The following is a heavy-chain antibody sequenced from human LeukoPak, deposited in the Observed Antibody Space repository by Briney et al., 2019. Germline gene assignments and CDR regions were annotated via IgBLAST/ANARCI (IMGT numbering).Heavy chain of an antibody. CDR2: IWCDGSNK. CDR3: ARRSPNYYFDY. CDR1: GFTFSSYG. V-gene: IGHV3-33*01. J-gene: IGHJ4*02. Sequence: PGGSLRLSCAASGFTFSSYGMHWVRQAPGKGLEWVAVIWCDGSNKYYADSVKGRFTISRDNSKNALYLQMNSLRAEDTAVYYCARRSPNYYFDYWGQGTPVTVSS.